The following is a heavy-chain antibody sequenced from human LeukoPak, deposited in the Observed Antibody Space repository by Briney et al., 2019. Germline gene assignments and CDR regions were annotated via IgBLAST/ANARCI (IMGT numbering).Heavy chain of an antibody. V-gene: IGHV1-69*04. J-gene: IGHJ1*01. CDR2: IIPILGIA. D-gene: IGHD3-22*01. CDR1: GGTFSSYA. CDR3: ARAPMKVSSKFQH. Sequence: SVKVSCKASGGTFSSYAISWVRQAPGQGLEWMGRIIPILGIANYAQKFQGRVTITADKSTSTAYMELSSLRAEDTAVYYCARAPMKVSSKFQHWGQGTLVTVSS.